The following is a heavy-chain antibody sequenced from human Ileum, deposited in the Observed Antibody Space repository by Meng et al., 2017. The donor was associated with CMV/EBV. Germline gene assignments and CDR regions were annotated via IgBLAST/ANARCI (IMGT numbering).Heavy chain of an antibody. J-gene: IGHJ4*02. CDR2: ISSGGTTI. V-gene: IGHV3-48*03. CDR1: GFTFRRYE. D-gene: IGHD6-13*01. Sequence: GESLKISCAASGFTFRRYEMNWVRHAPGKGLEWVSYISSGGTTIYYADSVKGRFTISRDNAKNSLYLQMNSLRVEDTDVYYCAREDAIAPWWGQGTLVTVSS. CDR3: AREDAIAPW.